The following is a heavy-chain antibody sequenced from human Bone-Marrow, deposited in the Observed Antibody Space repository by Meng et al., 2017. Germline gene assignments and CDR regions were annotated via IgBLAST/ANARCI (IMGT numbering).Heavy chain of an antibody. CDR3: AKGGAVNWFDP. D-gene: IGHD1-26*01. V-gene: IGHV3-11*01. CDR2: ISSSGSTI. CDR1: GFTFSDYY. Sequence: QWQGGVSGGGLVKPGGTLKLSCAASGFTFSDYYMSWIRQAPGKGLEWVSYISSSGSTIYYADSVKGRFTISRDNSKNTLYLQMNSLRAEDTAVYYCAKGGAVNWFDPWGQGTLVTVSS. J-gene: IGHJ5*02.